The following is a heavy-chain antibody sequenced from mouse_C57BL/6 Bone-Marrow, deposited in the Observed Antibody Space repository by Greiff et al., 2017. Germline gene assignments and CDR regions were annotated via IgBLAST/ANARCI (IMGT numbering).Heavy chain of an antibody. V-gene: IGHV1-69*01. CDR2: IDPSDSYT. J-gene: IGHJ2*01. CDR1: GYTFTSYW. CDR3: AREGVMVPYYFDY. D-gene: IGHD2-2*01. Sequence: QVQLQQPGAELVMPGASVKLSCKASGYTFTSYWMHWVKQRPGQGLEWIGEIDPSDSYTNYNQKFKGKSTLTVDNSSSTAYMQLSSLTSEDSAVYYCAREGVMVPYYFDYWGQGTTLTVSS.